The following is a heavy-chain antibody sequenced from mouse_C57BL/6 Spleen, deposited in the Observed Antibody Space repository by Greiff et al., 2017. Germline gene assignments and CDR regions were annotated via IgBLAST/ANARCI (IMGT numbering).Heavy chain of an antibody. J-gene: IGHJ4*01. CDR2: IYPGSGST. CDR1: GYTFTSYW. V-gene: IGHV1-55*01. CDR3: ATGAYYSNYVNAMDY. D-gene: IGHD2-5*01. Sequence: QVQLQQPGAELVKPGASVKMSCKASGYTFTSYWITWVKQRPGQGLEWIGDIYPGSGSTNYNEKFKSKATLTVDTSSSTAYMQLSSLTSEDSAVYYCATGAYYSNYVNAMDYWGQGTSVTVSS.